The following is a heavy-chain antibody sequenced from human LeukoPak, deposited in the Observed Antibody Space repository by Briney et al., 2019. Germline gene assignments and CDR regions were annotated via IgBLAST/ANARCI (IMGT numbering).Heavy chain of an antibody. Sequence: GASVKVSCKASGYTFTSYDINWVRQATGQGLEWMGWMNPNSGNTGYAQKFQGRVTMTRNTSISTAYMELSSLRSEDTAVYCCARPTVTLNYYYMDVWGKGTTVTVSS. J-gene: IGHJ6*03. D-gene: IGHD4-17*01. CDR3: ARPTVTLNYYYMDV. V-gene: IGHV1-8*01. CDR1: GYTFTSYD. CDR2: MNPNSGNT.